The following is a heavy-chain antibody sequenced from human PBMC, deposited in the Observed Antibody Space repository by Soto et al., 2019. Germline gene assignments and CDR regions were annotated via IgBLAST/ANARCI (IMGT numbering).Heavy chain of an antibody. V-gene: IGHV4-39*01. CDR3: ATSQKGYNWNYFDH. Sequence: SETLSLTCTVSGGSISSSSYYWGWIRQPPGKGLEWIGSIYYSGSTYYNPSLKSRVTISVDTSKSQFSLKLSAVTAADTAVYYCATSQKGYNWNYFDHWGQGALVTVSS. CDR2: IYYSGST. CDR1: GGSISSSSYY. D-gene: IGHD1-20*01. J-gene: IGHJ4*02.